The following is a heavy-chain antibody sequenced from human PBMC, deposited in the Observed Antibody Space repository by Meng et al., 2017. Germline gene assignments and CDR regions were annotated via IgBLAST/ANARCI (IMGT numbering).Heavy chain of an antibody. D-gene: IGHD2/OR15-2a*01. CDR2: ISGSGGST. J-gene: IGHJ4*02. CDR1: GFTFSSYA. CDR3: AKDPEPQIRHPSIFDY. Sequence: GESLKISCAASGFTFSSYAMSWVRQAPGKGLEWVSAISGSGGSTYYADSVKGRFTISRDNSKNTLYLQMNSLRAKDTAVYYCAKDPEPQIRHPSIFDYWGQGTLVTVSS. V-gene: IGHV3-23*01.